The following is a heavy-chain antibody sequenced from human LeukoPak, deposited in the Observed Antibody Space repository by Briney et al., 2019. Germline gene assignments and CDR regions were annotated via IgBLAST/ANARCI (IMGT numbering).Heavy chain of an antibody. J-gene: IGHJ3*02. CDR2: ISSSSSYI. CDR3: ASWELRARWAFDI. D-gene: IGHD1-26*01. CDR1: GFTLSSYR. Sequence: GGSLRLSCAASGFTLSSYRMNWVRQAPGKGLEWVSSISSSSSYIYYVDSVKGRFTISRDNAKNSLYLQTNSLRAEDTAVYYCASWELRARWAFDIWGQGTMVTVSS. V-gene: IGHV3-21*01.